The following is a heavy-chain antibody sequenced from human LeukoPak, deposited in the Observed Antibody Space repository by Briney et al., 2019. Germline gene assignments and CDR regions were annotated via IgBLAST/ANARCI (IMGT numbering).Heavy chain of an antibody. CDR3: ANEVRPNDY. CDR2: IDIVGGST. Sequence: GGSLRLSCATSGFTFNRHAMCWVRQAPGKGLEWVSSIDIVGGSTYYADSVKGRFTISRDNSKNALYLQMNSLRAEDTALYFCANEVRPNDYWGRGTLVTVSS. CDR1: GFTFNRHA. D-gene: IGHD4/OR15-4a*01. V-gene: IGHV3-23*01. J-gene: IGHJ4*02.